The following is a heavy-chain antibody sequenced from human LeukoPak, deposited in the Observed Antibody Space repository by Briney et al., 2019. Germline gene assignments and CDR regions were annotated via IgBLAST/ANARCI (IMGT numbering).Heavy chain of an antibody. D-gene: IGHD5-12*01. CDR2: INPNSGGT. CDR3: ARVYADSGYDEADY. J-gene: IGHJ4*02. Sequence: ASVKVSCKASGYTFTGYYMHWVRQAPGQGLEWMGWINPNSGGTNYAQKFQGRVTMTRDTSISTAYMELSRLRSDDTAVYYCARVYADSGYDEADYWGQGTLVTVSS. V-gene: IGHV1-2*02. CDR1: GYTFTGYY.